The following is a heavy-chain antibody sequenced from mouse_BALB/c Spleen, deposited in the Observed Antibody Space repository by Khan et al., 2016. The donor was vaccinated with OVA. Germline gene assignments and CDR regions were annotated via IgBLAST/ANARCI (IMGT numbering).Heavy chain of an antibody. Sequence: QVQLKESGPGLVAPSQSLSITCTVSGFSLTSYGVHWVRQPPGKGLEWLGVIWVGGSTNYNSALMSRLSISKDNSKSPVFLTMNSLHTDDTAMYYLAREDANFWYVDVWGAGTTVTVSS. D-gene: IGHD4-1*02. V-gene: IGHV2-9*02. J-gene: IGHJ1*01. CDR3: AREDANFWYVDV. CDR1: GFSLTSYG. CDR2: IWVGGST.